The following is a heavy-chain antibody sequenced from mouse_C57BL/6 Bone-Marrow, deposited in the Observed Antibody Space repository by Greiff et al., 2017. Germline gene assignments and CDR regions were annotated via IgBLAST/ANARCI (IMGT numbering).Heavy chain of an antibody. J-gene: IGHJ2*01. D-gene: IGHD2-1*01. CDR1: GYTFTDYY. CDR2: INPNNGGT. CDR3: ARGWIYSRKFDY. Sequence: VQLRQSGPELVKPGASVKISCKASGYTFTDYYMNWVKQSHGKSLEWIGDINPNNGGTSYNQKFKGKATLTVDKSSSTAYMELRSLTSEDSAVYYCARGWIYSRKFDYWGQGTTLTVSS. V-gene: IGHV1-26*01.